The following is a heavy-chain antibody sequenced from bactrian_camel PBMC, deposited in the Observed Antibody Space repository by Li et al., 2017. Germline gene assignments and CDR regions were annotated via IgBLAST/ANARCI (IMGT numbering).Heavy chain of an antibody. Sequence: DVQLVESGGALVQPGGSLRLSCAGSEFTFQSYYMSWVRQAPGKELEWVSIISASSGTKFYADSVKGRFTISRDNAKNTLFLQLNSLKTEDTAMYYCAKDPIGSTPGNYWGQGTQVTVS. CDR3: AKDPIGSTPGNY. D-gene: IGHD6*01. J-gene: IGHJ4*01. CDR2: ISASSGTK. V-gene: IGHV3S40*01. CDR1: EFTFQSYY.